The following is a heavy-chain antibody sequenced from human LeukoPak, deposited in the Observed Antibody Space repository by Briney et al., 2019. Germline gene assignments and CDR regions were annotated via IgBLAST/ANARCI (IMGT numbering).Heavy chain of an antibody. CDR3: ARYSSSRGRSDL. V-gene: IGHV1-18*01. D-gene: IGHD6-13*01. CDR2: ISAYNGNT. J-gene: IGHJ2*01. CDR1: DYTFTSYG. Sequence: ASVKVSCKASDYTFTSYGISWVRQAPGQGLEWMGWISAYNGNTNYAQKLQGRVTMTTDTSTSTAYMELRSLRSDDTAVYYCARYSSSRGRSDLWGRGTLVTVSS.